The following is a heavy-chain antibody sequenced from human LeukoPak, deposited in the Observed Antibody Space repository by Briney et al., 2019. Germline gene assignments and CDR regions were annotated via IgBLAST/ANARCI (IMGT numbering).Heavy chain of an antibody. J-gene: IGHJ6*02. V-gene: IGHV3-23*01. CDR2: ISGSGGST. CDR3: AKQLWLRGYYYGMDV. CDR1: GFTFSSYA. D-gene: IGHD5-18*01. Sequence: GGSLRLSCAASGFTFSSYAMSWVRQAPGKGLGWVSAISGSGGSTYYADSVKGRFTISRDNSKNTLYLQMNSLRAEDTAVYYCAKQLWLRGYYYGMDVWGQGTTVTVSS.